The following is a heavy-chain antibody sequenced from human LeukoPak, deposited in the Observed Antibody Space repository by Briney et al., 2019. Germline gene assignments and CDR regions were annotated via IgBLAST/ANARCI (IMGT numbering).Heavy chain of an antibody. V-gene: IGHV4-31*03. CDR1: GGSISSGGYY. CDR2: IYYSGST. Sequence: PSQTLSLTCTVSGGSISSGGYYWSWIRQHPGKGLEWIGYIYYSGSTYYNPSLKSRVTISVDTSKNQFSLKLSSVTAADTAVYYCARFLHNSGYHDYWGQGTLVTVSS. J-gene: IGHJ4*02. D-gene: IGHD3-22*01. CDR3: ARFLHNSGYHDY.